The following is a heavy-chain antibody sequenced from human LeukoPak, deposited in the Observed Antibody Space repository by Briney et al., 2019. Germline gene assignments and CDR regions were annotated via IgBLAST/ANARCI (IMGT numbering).Heavy chain of an antibody. D-gene: IGHD6-13*01. CDR3: ARRSSSWLPGWFDP. Sequence: GGSLRLSCAASGFTSSSYWMSWVRQAPGKGLEWVANIKQDGSEKYYVDSVKGRFTISRDNAKNSLYLQMSSLRAEDTAVYYCARRSSSWLPGWFDPWGQGTLVTVSS. V-gene: IGHV3-7*01. J-gene: IGHJ5*02. CDR1: GFTSSSYW. CDR2: IKQDGSEK.